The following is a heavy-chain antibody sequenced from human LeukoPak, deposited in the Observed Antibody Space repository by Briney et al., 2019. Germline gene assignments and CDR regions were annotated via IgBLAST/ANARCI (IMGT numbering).Heavy chain of an antibody. J-gene: IGHJ4*02. CDR2: IYYSGST. CDR1: GGSISSYY. V-gene: IGHV4-59*08. Sequence: SETLSLTCTVSGGSISSYYWSWIRQPPGKGLEWIGYIYYSGSTNYNPSLKSRVTISVDTSKNQFSLKLSSVTAADTAVYYCARHECQANYYDSSGYSCYFEYWGQGTLVTVSS. CDR3: ARHECQANYYDSSGYSCYFEY. D-gene: IGHD3-22*01.